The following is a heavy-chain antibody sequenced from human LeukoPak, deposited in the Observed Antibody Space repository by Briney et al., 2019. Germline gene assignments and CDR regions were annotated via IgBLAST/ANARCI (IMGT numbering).Heavy chain of an antibody. CDR3: ARDTLAAADS. CDR1: GDSVSRDGAA. D-gene: IGHD6-25*01. V-gene: IGHV6-1*01. CDR2: TYYRSKWHN. Sequence: SQTLSLTCAISGDSVSRDGAAWTWIRQSPSGVLEWLGRTYYRSKWHNEYAVSVRGRMAISPDTSKNQFSLHLSSVTPEDTAVYFCARDTLAAADSWGQGALVTVSS. J-gene: IGHJ4*02.